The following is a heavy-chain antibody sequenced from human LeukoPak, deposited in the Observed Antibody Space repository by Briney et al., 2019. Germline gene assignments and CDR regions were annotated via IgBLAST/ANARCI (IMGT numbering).Heavy chain of an antibody. D-gene: IGHD6-13*01. V-gene: IGHV4-4*02. CDR2: VYHSGST. CDR3: ARDLGSSWFEPLDY. CDR1: GGSISSSAW. J-gene: IGHJ4*02. Sequence: SETLSLACAVSGGSISSSAWWSWVRQPPGKGLEWIGEVYHSGSTNYNSFLKSRVTISVDKSKNQFSLKLTSATAADTAVYYCARDLGSSWFEPLDYWGQGILVIVSS.